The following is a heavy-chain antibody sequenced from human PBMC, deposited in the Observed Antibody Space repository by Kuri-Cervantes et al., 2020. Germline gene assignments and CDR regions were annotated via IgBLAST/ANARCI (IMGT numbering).Heavy chain of an antibody. J-gene: IGHJ6*03. CDR1: GFTFSSYA. Sequence: ETLSLTCAASGFTFSSYAMSWVRQAPGKGLEWVSAISGSGGSTYYADSVKGRFTISRDNSKNTLYLQMNSLRAEDTAVYYCAKSSAVCSSTSCSPWWDYYYYMDVWGKGTTVTVSS. CDR2: ISGSGGST. D-gene: IGHD2-2*01. V-gene: IGHV3-23*01. CDR3: AKSSAVCSSTSCSPWWDYYYYMDV.